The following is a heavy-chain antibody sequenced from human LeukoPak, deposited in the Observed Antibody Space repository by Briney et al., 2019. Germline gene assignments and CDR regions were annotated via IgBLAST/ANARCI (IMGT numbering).Heavy chain of an antibody. Sequence: GASVKVSCKASGYTFTSYDINWVRQATGQGLEWMGWMNPNSGNTGYAQKFQGRVTITTDESTSTAYMELSSLRSEDTAVYYCATPRSPDWYFDLWGRGTLVTVSS. CDR2: MNPNSGNT. CDR3: ATPRSPDWYFDL. CDR1: GYTFTSYD. V-gene: IGHV1-8*03. J-gene: IGHJ2*01.